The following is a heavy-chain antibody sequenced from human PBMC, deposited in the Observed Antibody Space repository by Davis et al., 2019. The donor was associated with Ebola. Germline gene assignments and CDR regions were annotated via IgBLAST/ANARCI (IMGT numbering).Heavy chain of an antibody. J-gene: IGHJ6*02. CDR1: GFTSASSG. V-gene: IGHV3-33*01. Sequence: GGSLSLSCAASGFTSASSGIHWVRQAPGKGLEWVAVIWYDGSNKYYADSVKGRFTISRDNSKNTLYLQMNSLRAEDTAVYYCARIYYYYYGMDVWGQGTAVTVSS. CDR3: ARIYYYYYGMDV. CDR2: IWYDGSNK.